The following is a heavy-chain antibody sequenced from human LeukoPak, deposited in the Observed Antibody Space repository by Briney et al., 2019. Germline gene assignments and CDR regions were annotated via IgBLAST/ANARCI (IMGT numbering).Heavy chain of an antibody. CDR2: ISDSGDST. CDR1: GFTFRSYT. Sequence: GGSLRLSCAASGFTFRSYTMRWVRQAPGKGLEWVSAISDSGDSTDYADSVKGRFTISRDNSKNTLYLQMNSLRAEDTAVYYCAKDRAVGGAFDIWGQGTMVTVSS. CDR3: AKDRAVGGAFDI. D-gene: IGHD4-23*01. J-gene: IGHJ3*02. V-gene: IGHV3-23*01.